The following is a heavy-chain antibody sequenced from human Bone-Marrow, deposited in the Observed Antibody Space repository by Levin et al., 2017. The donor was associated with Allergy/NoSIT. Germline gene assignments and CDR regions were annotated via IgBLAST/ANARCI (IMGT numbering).Heavy chain of an antibody. J-gene: IGHJ3*02. V-gene: IGHV4-59*08. D-gene: IGHD6-13*01. CDR2: IYYSGST. Sequence: PSETLSLTCTVSGGSMSSYYWSWIRQPPGKGLEWIGYIYYSGSTNYNPSLKSRVTMSVDTPKNQLAVKVSSVTAADAAVYYCARHLWHQLRRHDAFDIWGKGTMVTVSS. CDR3: ARHLWHQLRRHDAFDI. CDR1: GGSMSSYY.